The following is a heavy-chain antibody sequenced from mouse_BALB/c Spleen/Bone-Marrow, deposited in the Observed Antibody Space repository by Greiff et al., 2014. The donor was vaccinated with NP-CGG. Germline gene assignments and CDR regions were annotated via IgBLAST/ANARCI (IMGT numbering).Heavy chain of an antibody. CDR2: ILPGSGTA. V-gene: IGHV1-9*01. D-gene: IGHD1-1*01. J-gene: IGHJ2*01. CDR1: GYTFSNYW. Sequence: VQLQQSGAELMKPGASVKISCKATGYTFSNYWIDWVRQRPGHGLEWIGEILPGSGTANYNEKFKGKATFTADKSSNKAYIQLSSLTSEDSALYYCASAWVGPDYFDYWGQGTTLTVSS. CDR3: ASAWVGPDYFDY.